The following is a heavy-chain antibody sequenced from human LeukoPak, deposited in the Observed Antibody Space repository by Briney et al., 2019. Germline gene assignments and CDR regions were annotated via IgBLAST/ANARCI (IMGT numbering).Heavy chain of an antibody. D-gene: IGHD3-3*01. V-gene: IGHV1-8*03. CDR1: GYTFTSYD. CDR3: TRGWKFWSGYGGDYYYYMDV. J-gene: IGHJ6*03. Sequence: EASVKVSCKASGYTFTSYDINWVRQAPGQGLEWMGWMNPNSGNIDYAQRFQGRVTITTDTSITTAYMELSSLRSEDTAVYYCTRGWKFWSGYGGDYYYYMDVWGKGTTVTVSS. CDR2: MNPNSGNI.